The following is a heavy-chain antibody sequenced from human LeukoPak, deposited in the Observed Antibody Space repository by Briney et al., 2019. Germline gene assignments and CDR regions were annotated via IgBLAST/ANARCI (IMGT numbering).Heavy chain of an antibody. CDR3: TGPGEYSSSSVIDY. J-gene: IGHJ4*02. Sequence: GGSLRLSCAASGFTFSNAWMSWVRQAPGKGLEWVGRIKSKTDGGTTDYAAPVKGRFTISRDDSKNTLYLQMNSLETEDTAVYYCTGPGEYSSSSVIDYWGQGTLVTVSS. CDR1: GFTFSNAW. CDR2: IKSKTDGGTT. V-gene: IGHV3-15*01. D-gene: IGHD6-6*01.